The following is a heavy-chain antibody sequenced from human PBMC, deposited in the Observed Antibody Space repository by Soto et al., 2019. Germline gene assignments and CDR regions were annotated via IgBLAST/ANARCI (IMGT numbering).Heavy chain of an antibody. J-gene: IGHJ5*02. CDR1: GGSFSGYY. CDR3: ARKSPPYYYDSSGYKRNWFDP. Sequence: LSLTCAVYGGSFSGYYWSWIRQPPGKGLEWIGEINHSGSTNYNPSLKSRVTIPVDTSKNQFSLKLSSVTAADTAVYYCARKSPPYYYDSSGYKRNWFDPWGQGTLVTVSS. V-gene: IGHV4-34*01. D-gene: IGHD3-22*01. CDR2: INHSGST.